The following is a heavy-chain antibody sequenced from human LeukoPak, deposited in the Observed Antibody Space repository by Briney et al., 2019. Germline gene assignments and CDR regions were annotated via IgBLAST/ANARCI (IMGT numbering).Heavy chain of an antibody. Sequence: SETLSLTCTVSGGSISSSSYYWSWIRQPPGKGLEWIGYIYYSGSTNYNPSLKSRVTISVDTSKNQFSLKLGSVTAADTAVYYCARHARYYDSSGYYGYWGQGTLVTVSS. D-gene: IGHD3-22*01. CDR1: GGSISSSSYY. V-gene: IGHV4-61*05. CDR3: ARHARYYDSSGYYGY. J-gene: IGHJ4*02. CDR2: IYYSGST.